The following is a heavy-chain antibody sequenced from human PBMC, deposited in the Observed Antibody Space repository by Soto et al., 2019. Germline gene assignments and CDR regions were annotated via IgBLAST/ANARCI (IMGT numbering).Heavy chain of an antibody. V-gene: IGHV4-39*01. CDR3: ASLQVPGNFDY. J-gene: IGHJ4*02. CDR1: GCSISSVNYS. Sequence: QLQLQESGPGLVRPSEPMSLPGMFPGCSISSVNYSWAGVPQPPGKGLEWIGNIYDAGNTYYHPSFRSRLTVSVDTSKNQFSLKLGSLTAADTAIYSCASLQVPGNFDYWGQGTLVTVSS. D-gene: IGHD1-1*01. CDR2: IYDAGNT.